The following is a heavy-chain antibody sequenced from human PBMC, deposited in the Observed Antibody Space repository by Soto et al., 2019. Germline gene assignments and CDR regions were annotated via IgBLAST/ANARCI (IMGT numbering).Heavy chain of an antibody. V-gene: IGHV3-73*01. CDR1: GFAFSGST. Sequence: GGSLRLSCAGSGFAFSGSTIHWVRQASGKGLEWVGRIRSKANRFATAYAASVKGRFIISRDDSKTTAYLQMNSLKIEDTAVYYCFHGMDVWGQGTTVTVSS. J-gene: IGHJ6*02. CDR2: IRSKANRFAT. CDR3: FHGMDV.